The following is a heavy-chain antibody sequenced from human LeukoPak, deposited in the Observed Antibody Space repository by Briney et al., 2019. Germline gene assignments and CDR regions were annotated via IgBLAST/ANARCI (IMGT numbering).Heavy chain of an antibody. CDR3: ARDGNPWNLDV. D-gene: IGHD1-26*01. V-gene: IGHV4-59*01. CDR1: GGSISPCY. CDR2: IYYSGRT. Sequence: SETLSLTCTVSGGSISPCYWTWIRQSPGKALEWIGYIYYSGRTSYNPSLKSRVTMSVDTSKNQFSLQLSSGTAADTAVYYCARDGNPWNLDVWGRGTLVTVSS. J-gene: IGHJ2*01.